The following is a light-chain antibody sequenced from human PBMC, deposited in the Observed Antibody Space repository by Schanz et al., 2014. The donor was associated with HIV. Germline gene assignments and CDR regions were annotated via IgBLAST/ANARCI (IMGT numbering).Light chain of an antibody. V-gene: IGLV1-44*01. CDR3: AAWDVNLNGPV. CDR2: SNN. Sequence: QSVLNQAPSASGTPGQRVTISCSGSSSNIGSNTVNWYQQLPGTAPKLLIYSNNQRPSGVPDRFSGSKSGTSASLAISGLQSEDEADYYCAAWDVNLNGPVFGGGTKLTVL. J-gene: IGLJ2*01. CDR1: SSNIGSNT.